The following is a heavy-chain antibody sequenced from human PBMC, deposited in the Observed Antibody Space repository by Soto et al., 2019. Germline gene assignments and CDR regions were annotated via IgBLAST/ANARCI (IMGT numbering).Heavy chain of an antibody. CDR3: ARGRWLRSAFDI. D-gene: IGHD5-12*01. CDR2: INHSGST. CDR1: GRSFSSYY. V-gene: IGHV4-34*01. Sequence: PSETLSRTCVHCGRSFSSYYWSWIRQPPGKGLEWIGEINHSGSTNYNPSLKSRVTISVDTSKNQFSLKLSSVTAADTAVYYCARGRWLRSAFDIWGQGT. J-gene: IGHJ3*02.